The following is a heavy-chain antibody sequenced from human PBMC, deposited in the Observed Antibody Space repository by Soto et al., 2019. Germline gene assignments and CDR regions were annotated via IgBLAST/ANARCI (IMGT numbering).Heavy chain of an antibody. D-gene: IGHD2-21*02. CDR3: ARLPKGSVVTG. J-gene: IGHJ4*01. V-gene: IGHV3-48*02. CDR1: GVSFQDHS. Sequence: GCLRISSVGSGVSFQDHSMDWVRQPPGKGLQWISYISSSSENIYYADSVKGRFTVSRDNAKNTLFLQMNSLRDDDSAIYYCARLPKGSVVTGWGQGSLVTVSS. CDR2: ISSSSENI.